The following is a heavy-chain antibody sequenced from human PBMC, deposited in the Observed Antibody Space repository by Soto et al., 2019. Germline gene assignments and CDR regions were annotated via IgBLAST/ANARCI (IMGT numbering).Heavy chain of an antibody. D-gene: IGHD2-21*02. J-gene: IGHJ4*02. CDR1: GGSISSYY. CDR2: IYYSGST. V-gene: IGHV4-59*01. Sequence: LETLSLTCTVSGGSISSYYWSWIRQPPGKGLEWIGYIYYSGSTNYNPSLKSRVTISVDTSKNQFSLKLSSVTAADTAVYYCARDSDLSFDYWGQGTLVTVSS. CDR3: ARDSDLSFDY.